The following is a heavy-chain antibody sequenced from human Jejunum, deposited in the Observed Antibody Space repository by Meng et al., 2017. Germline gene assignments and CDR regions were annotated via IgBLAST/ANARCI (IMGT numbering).Heavy chain of an antibody. Sequence: QRQLKQWGAGLLKPSETLSLTCAVYGGSISGYFWSWIRQAPGEGLEWVGEFTRGGTTNYNPSLKSRVTISADTSKNQFSLTLSSVSAADTAVYYCARHEVDFDNWGQGTLVTVSS. V-gene: IGHV4-34*02. J-gene: IGHJ4*02. CDR2: FTRGGTT. CDR1: GGSISGYF. D-gene: IGHD1-26*01. CDR3: ARHEVDFDN.